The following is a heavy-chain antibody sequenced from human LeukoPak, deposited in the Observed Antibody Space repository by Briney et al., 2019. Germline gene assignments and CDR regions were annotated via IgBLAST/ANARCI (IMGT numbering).Heavy chain of an antibody. V-gene: IGHV3-30*03. D-gene: IGHD4-17*01. Sequence: GGSLRLSCAASGFTFSSYGMHWVRQAPGKGLEWVAVISYDGSNKYYADSVKGRFTISRDNSKNTLYLQMDSLRAEDTAVYYCVRGLYGDYDWFDPWGQGTLVTVSS. J-gene: IGHJ5*02. CDR3: VRGLYGDYDWFDP. CDR1: GFTFSSYG. CDR2: ISYDGSNK.